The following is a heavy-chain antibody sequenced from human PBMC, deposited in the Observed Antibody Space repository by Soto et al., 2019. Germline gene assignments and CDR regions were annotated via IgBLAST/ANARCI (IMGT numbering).Heavy chain of an antibody. CDR3: ARTHLRFWSNWFDP. CDR1: GYTFTGYY. J-gene: IGHJ5*02. D-gene: IGHD3-3*01. Sequence: VASVKVSCKASGYTFTGYYMHWVRQAPGQGLEWMGWINAGNGNTKYSQKFQGRVTIIRDTSASIAYMELSSLRSEDTAVYYCARTHLRFWSNWFDPWGQGTLVTVSS. CDR2: INAGNGNT. V-gene: IGHV1-3*01.